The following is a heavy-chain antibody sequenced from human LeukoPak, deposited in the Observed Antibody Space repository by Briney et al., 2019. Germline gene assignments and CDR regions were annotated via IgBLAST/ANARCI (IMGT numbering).Heavy chain of an antibody. V-gene: IGHV4-31*03. CDR3: ARESYYGSGNYSSRDY. D-gene: IGHD3-10*01. Sequence: SQTLSLTCTVSGGSISSGGYSWSWIRQHPGKGLEWIGYIYYSGSTYYNPSLKSRVTISVDTSKNQFSLKLSSVTAADTAVYYCARESYYGSGNYSSRDYWGQGTLVTVSS. CDR1: GGSISSGGYS. J-gene: IGHJ4*02. CDR2: IYYSGST.